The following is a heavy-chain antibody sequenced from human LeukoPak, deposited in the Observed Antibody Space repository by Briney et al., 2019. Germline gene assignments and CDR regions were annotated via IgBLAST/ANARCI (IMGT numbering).Heavy chain of an antibody. CDR3: AGDGMAVAVGYFDL. V-gene: IGHV6-1*01. CDR1: GDSVSSNSAT. D-gene: IGHD6-19*01. Sequence: SQTLSLTCAISGDSVSSNSATWNWIRQSPSRGLEWLGRTYYRSKWYNDYAASVESRITIKPDTSKNQFSLQLNSVTPEDTAVYYCAGDGMAVAVGYFDLWGRGTLVTVSS. J-gene: IGHJ2*01. CDR2: TYYRSKWYN.